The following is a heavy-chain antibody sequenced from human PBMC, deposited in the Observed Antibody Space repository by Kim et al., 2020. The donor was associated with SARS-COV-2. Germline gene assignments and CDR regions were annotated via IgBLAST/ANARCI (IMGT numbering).Heavy chain of an antibody. CDR1: GGSISSSSYY. Sequence: SETLSLTCTVSGGSISSSSYYWGWIRQPPWKGLEWIGSIYYSGSTYYNPSLKSRVTISVDTSKNQFSLKLSSVTAADTAVYYCASRLLNYYYDSSGRQNDYWGQGTLVTVSS. D-gene: IGHD3-22*01. J-gene: IGHJ4*02. CDR3: ASRLLNYYYDSSGRQNDY. V-gene: IGHV4-39*01. CDR2: IYYSGST.